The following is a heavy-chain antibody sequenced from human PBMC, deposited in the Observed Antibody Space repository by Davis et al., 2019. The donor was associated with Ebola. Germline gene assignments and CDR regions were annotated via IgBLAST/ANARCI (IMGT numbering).Heavy chain of an antibody. Sequence: PSETLSLTCTVSDASISGHYWNWFRQPPGKGLEWIGFISGSGRTSYNPSLKSRVTISADTSKKQFSLNLSSVTAADTAVYFGSRFGEGAYWGQGTLVTVSS. J-gene: IGHJ4*02. CDR3: SRFGEGAY. CDR2: ISGSGRT. V-gene: IGHV4-59*11. CDR1: DASISGHY. D-gene: IGHD2-21*01.